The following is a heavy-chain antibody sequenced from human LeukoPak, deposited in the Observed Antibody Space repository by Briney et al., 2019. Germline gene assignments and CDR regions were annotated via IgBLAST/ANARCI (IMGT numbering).Heavy chain of an antibody. D-gene: IGHD4-17*01. CDR3: ARVVRGAVTSNCFDP. V-gene: IGHV4-59*01. Sequence: PSETLSLTCTVSGGSITNYYWTWIRQAPGKGLEWLGYISNSGTTDYNPSLKSRVTMSVDTSKNEFSLKVTSVTAADTAMYYCARVVRGAVTSNCFDPWGQGTLVTVSS. J-gene: IGHJ5*02. CDR1: GGSITNYY. CDR2: ISNSGTT.